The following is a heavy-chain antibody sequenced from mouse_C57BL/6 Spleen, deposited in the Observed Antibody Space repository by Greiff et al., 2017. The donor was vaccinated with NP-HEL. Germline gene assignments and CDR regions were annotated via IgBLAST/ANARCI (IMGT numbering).Heavy chain of an antibody. Sequence: EVMLVESGGGLVKPGGSLKLSCAASGFTFSSYTMSWVRQTPEKRLEWVATISGGGGNTYYPDSVKGRFTSSRDNDKNTLYRQMSSLRSEDTALYYCASEDYYYGSDYYAMDYWGQGTSVTVSS. D-gene: IGHD1-1*01. CDR1: GFTFSSYT. J-gene: IGHJ4*01. CDR3: ASEDYYYGSDYYAMDY. V-gene: IGHV5-9*01. CDR2: ISGGGGNT.